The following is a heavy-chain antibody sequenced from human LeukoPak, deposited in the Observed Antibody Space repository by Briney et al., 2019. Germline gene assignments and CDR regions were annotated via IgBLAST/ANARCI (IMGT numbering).Heavy chain of an antibody. CDR1: GGSISSGSYY. V-gene: IGHV4-61*02. CDR2: IYTSGST. CDR3: AAGYSYGWLSVY. Sequence: SQTLSLTCTVSGGSISSGSYYWSWIRQPAGKGLEWIGRIYTSGSTNYNPSLKSRVTISVDASKNQFSLKLSSVTAADTAVYYCAAGYSYGWLSVYWGQGTLVTVSS. D-gene: IGHD5-18*01. J-gene: IGHJ4*02.